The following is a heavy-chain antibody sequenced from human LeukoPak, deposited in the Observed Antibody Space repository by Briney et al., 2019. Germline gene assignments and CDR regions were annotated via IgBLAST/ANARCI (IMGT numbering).Heavy chain of an antibody. CDR1: YGSISSYY. D-gene: IGHD5-18*01. CDR2: MYYSGSI. J-gene: IGHJ4*02. Sequence: SETLSLTCTVSYGSISSYYWSWIRQPPGKGLEWIGYMYYSGSINYNPSLKSRVTVSIDTSRNQFSLKLSSVTAADTAVYYCARGGLNTYGYLWGQGTLVTVSS. V-gene: IGHV4-59*01. CDR3: ARGGLNTYGYL.